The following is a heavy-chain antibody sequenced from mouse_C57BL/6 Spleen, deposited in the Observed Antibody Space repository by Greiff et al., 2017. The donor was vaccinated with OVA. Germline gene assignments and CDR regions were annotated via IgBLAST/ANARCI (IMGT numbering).Heavy chain of an antibody. CDR3: ARLGDSNPFDY. Sequence: QVQLKESGAELARPGASVKLSCKASGYTFTSYGISWVKQRTGQGLEWIGEIYPRSGNTYYNEKFKGKATLTADKSSSTAYMELRSLTSEDSAVYFCARLGDSNPFDYWGQGTTLTVSS. CDR1: GYTFTSYG. J-gene: IGHJ2*01. CDR2: IYPRSGNT. D-gene: IGHD2-5*01. V-gene: IGHV1-81*01.